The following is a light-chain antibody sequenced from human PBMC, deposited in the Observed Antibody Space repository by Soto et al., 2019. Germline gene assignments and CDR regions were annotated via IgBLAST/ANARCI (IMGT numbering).Light chain of an antibody. CDR1: QRVFSTSTIKNN. Sequence: DIVMTKSPDSLAVSLGERPTINCKSSQRVFSTSTIKNNLVWYQQKPGQPPKVLIYWASTRESGVPDRFSGSGSGTDFTLTITSLQAEDVAVYYCQQYFSFPRTFGQGTKVEI. J-gene: IGKJ1*01. CDR2: WAS. CDR3: QQYFSFPRT. V-gene: IGKV4-1*01.